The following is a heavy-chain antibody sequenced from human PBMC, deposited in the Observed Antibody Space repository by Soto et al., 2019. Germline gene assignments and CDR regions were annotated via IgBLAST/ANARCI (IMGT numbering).Heavy chain of an antibody. CDR1: GGSISSYY. Sequence: QVQLQESGPGLVKPSETLSLTCTVSGGSISSYYWSWIRQPPGKGLEWIGYIYYSGSTNYNPSLKSRATXSXDXAKNQFSLKLSSVTAADTAVYYCARSRYSGYDSLDYWGQGTLVTVSS. J-gene: IGHJ4*02. CDR3: ARSRYSGYDSLDY. V-gene: IGHV4-59*08. CDR2: IYYSGST. D-gene: IGHD5-12*01.